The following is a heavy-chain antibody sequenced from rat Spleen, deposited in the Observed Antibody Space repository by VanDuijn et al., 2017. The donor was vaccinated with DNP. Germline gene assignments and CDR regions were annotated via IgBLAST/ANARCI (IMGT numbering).Heavy chain of an antibody. CDR2: INEDSRII. CDR1: GLNFADYW. CDR3: ARLGWHGWFAY. V-gene: IGHV4-2*01. Sequence: EVKLVESGGGLVQPGRSLNLSCATSGLNFADYWMGWVRQAPGKGLEWIGEINEDSRIINYLPSLKYKFTISRDNAQNNLYLQMSKLGSEDTAIYYCARLGWHGWFAYWGQGTLVTVSS. D-gene: IGHD1-11*01. J-gene: IGHJ3*01.